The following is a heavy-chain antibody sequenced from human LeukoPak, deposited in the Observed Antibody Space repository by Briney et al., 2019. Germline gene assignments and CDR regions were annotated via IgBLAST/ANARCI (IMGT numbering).Heavy chain of an antibody. J-gene: IGHJ4*02. CDR2: IKQDGSEE. D-gene: IGHD3-3*01. CDR3: ARRSGLEY. CDR1: GFTFSDYW. V-gene: IGHV3-7*01. Sequence: GGSLRFSCEASGFTFSDYWMSWVRQAPGKGLEWVANIKQDGSEEYYVDSVRGRFTISRDNAKNSLYLQMNSLRVDDTAVYYCARRSGLEYWGQGTLVTVSS.